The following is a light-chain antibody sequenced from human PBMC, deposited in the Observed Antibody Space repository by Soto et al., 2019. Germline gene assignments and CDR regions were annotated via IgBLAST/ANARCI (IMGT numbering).Light chain of an antibody. J-gene: IGKJ2*01. V-gene: IGKV1-5*03. CDR2: KAS. Sequence: DIQMTQSPSTLSASVGDRVTITCRASQSISSWLAWYQQKPGKAPKLLIYKASSLESGVPSRFSGSGSGTEFTLTISSLQPDDFATYYGQQYNSYSPETFGQGTKLEI. CDR1: QSISSW. CDR3: QQYNSYSPET.